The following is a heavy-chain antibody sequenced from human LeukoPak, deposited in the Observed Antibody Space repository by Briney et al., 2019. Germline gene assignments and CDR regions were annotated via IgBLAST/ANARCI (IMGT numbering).Heavy chain of an antibody. D-gene: IGHD3-10*01. J-gene: IGHJ4*02. CDR1: GFTSRSYG. V-gene: IGHV3-30*18. CDR3: AKDPGYGSGSYLDY. Sequence: GGSLRLSCAASGFTSRSYGMHWVRQAPGQGLDWVAVISYDGSNKYYADSVKGRFTISRDNSKNTLYLQMNSLRAEDTAVYYCAKDPGYGSGSYLDYWGQGTLVTVSS. CDR2: ISYDGSNK.